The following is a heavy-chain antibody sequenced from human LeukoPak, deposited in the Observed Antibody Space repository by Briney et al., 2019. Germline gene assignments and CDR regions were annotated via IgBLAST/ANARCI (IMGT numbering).Heavy chain of an antibody. J-gene: IGHJ4*02. V-gene: IGHV1-18*01. CDR1: GYIFISYG. D-gene: IGHD3-22*01. Sequence: ASVKVSCKASGYIFISYGISWVRQAPGQGLEWMGWISAYNGNTKYAQKLQGRVTMNTDTTTSTAYMELRSLRSDDTAVYYCARDVRGIVGMDYFDYWGQGTLVTVCS. CDR2: ISAYNGNT. CDR3: ARDVRGIVGMDYFDY.